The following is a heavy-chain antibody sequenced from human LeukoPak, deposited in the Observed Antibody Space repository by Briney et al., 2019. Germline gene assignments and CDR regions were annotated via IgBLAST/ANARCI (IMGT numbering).Heavy chain of an antibody. CDR2: ISSSSSYI. CDR1: GFTFSSYS. J-gene: IGHJ5*02. D-gene: IGHD3-16*01. CDR3: VRGGRFGGSISFDP. V-gene: IGHV3-21*01. Sequence: PGGSLRLSCAASGFTFSSYSMNWVRQAPGKGLEWVSSISSSSSYIYYADSVKGRFTISRDNAKNSLYLQMNSLRAEDTAVYYCVRGGRFGGSISFDPWGQGSLVSVYS.